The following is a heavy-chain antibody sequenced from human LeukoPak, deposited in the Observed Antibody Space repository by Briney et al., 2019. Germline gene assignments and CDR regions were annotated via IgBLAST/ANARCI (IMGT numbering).Heavy chain of an antibody. CDR3: AAGSYFDH. V-gene: IGHV3-7*01. CDR1: GFTFSSYW. D-gene: IGHD3-10*01. J-gene: IGHJ4*02. Sequence: GGSLRLSCAASGFTFSSYWMSWARQAPGKGLECVANIKPDGSEKYYVDSVKGRFTISRDNAKNSLYLQMNGLRADDTAVYYCAAGSYFDHWGQGTLVVVSS. CDR2: IKPDGSEK.